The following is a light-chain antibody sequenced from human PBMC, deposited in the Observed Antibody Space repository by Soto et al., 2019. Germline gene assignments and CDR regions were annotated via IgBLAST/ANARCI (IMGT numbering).Light chain of an antibody. J-gene: IGKJ2*02. CDR1: QSLVYSDGNTY. CDR3: MPGTHWPGT. CDR2: KVS. Sequence: DVVMTQSPLSLPVTLGQPASISCRSSQSLVYSDGNTYLNWFQQRPGQSPRRLIYKVSNRDSGVPDKLSGSRSGTDFTLNSSRVEAEDVGLYYCMPGTHWPGTFGQGTKLEIK. V-gene: IGKV2-30*01.